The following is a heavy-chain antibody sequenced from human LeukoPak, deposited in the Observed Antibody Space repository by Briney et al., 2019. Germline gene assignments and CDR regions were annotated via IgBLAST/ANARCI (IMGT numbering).Heavy chain of an antibody. D-gene: IGHD3-16*01. V-gene: IGHV3-74*01. Sequence: PGGSLRLSCAASGFSFSNYWMHWVRQAPGKGLVWVSRIHSDGTSISYADSVKGRFTVSRDNAKNTLYLQMNSLRAEDTAVYYCARGGDKRLARNWFDPWGQGTVVTVSS. CDR2: IHSDGTSI. CDR3: ARGGDKRLARNWFDP. J-gene: IGHJ5*02. CDR1: GFSFSNYW.